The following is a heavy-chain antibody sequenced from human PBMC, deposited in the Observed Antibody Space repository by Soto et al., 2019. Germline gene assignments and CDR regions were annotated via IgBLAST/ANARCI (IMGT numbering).Heavy chain of an antibody. CDR1: GYTFTGYY. Sequence: ASVKVSCKASGYTFTGYYMHWVRQASGQGLEWMGWINPNSGGTNYAQKFQGWVTMTRDTSISTAYMELSRLRSDDTAVYYCARVEGYSSGWYIYWGQGTLVTVSS. D-gene: IGHD6-19*01. CDR3: ARVEGYSSGWYIY. J-gene: IGHJ4*02. V-gene: IGHV1-2*04. CDR2: INPNSGGT.